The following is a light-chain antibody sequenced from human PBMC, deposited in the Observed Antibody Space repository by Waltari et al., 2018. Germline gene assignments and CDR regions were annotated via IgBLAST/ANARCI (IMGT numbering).Light chain of an antibody. Sequence: QSVLTQPPSASGTPGQRVTISCSGSSSNIGRHNVNWYQKVPGTAPKLLIYRTNQRPSWHPDRCSGSKACTAASLAISGPQSEDEAEYYWATWDDSLNGLFGGGTKLTVL. CDR3: ATWDDSLNGL. CDR1: SSNIGRHN. J-gene: IGLJ2*01. CDR2: RTN. V-gene: IGLV1-44*01.